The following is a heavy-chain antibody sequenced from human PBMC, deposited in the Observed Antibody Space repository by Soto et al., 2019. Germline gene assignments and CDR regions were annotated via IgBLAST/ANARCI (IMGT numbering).Heavy chain of an antibody. Sequence: SETLSLTCTVSGGSISSYYWSWIRQPPGKGLEWIGYIYYSGSTNYNPSLKSRVTISVDTSKNQFSLKLSSVTAADTAVYYCARESVTMVRGVMVYYYGMDVWGQGTTVTVSS. CDR1: GGSISSYY. D-gene: IGHD3-10*01. CDR3: ARESVTMVRGVMVYYYGMDV. J-gene: IGHJ6*02. V-gene: IGHV4-59*01. CDR2: IYYSGST.